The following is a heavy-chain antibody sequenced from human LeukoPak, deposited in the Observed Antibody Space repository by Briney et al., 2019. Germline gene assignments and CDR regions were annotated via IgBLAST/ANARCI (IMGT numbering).Heavy chain of an antibody. Sequence: PGGSLRLSCAASGFTFSSYSMNWVRQAPGKGLEWVSYISSSSSTIYYADSVKGRFTISRDNAENSLYLQMNSLRAEDTAVYYCARDLIPGEYYYGSSGYYFDYWGQGTLVTVSS. CDR3: ARDLIPGEYYYGSSGYYFDY. CDR1: GFTFSSYS. CDR2: ISSSSSTI. V-gene: IGHV3-48*01. D-gene: IGHD3-22*01. J-gene: IGHJ4*02.